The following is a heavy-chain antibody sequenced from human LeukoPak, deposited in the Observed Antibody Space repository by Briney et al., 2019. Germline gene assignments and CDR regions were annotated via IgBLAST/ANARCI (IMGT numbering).Heavy chain of an antibody. CDR3: ARDERYCSGGDCYWGGWFDP. D-gene: IGHD2-15*01. J-gene: IGHJ5*02. CDR1: GGSISSHY. Sequence: SETLSLTCTVSGGSISSHYWCWIRQPPGKGLEWIGYVFYSGSTNYNPSLKSRVTISVDTSKNQFSMKLSSVTAADTAVYYCARDERYCSGGDCYWGGWFDPWGQGTLVTVSS. CDR2: VFYSGST. V-gene: IGHV4-59*11.